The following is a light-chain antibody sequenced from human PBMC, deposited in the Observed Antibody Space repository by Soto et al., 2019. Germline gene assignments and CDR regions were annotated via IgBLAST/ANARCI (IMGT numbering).Light chain of an antibody. CDR1: QGISSY. CDR3: QQLNSFSW. CDR2: AAY. J-gene: IGKJ4*02. V-gene: IGKV1-9*01. Sequence: DIQLTQSPSFLSASVGDRVTITCRASQGISSYLALYQQKPEKAPKLLIHAAYTLQSGVPSRFRGSGSGTEFTLTFYSLQPEDVATYYCQQLNSFSWFGGGTKGQIK.